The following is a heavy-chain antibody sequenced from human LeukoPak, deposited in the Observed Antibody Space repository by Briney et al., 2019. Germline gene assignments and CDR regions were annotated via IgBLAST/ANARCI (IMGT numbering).Heavy chain of an antibody. CDR3: ARDLAYSSSSKSAY. CDR1: GDTFTGYY. Sequence: ASVKVSCKTSGDTFTGYYMHWVRQAPGQGLEWMGWINPNSGGTNYAQKFQGRVTMTRDTSISTAYMELSSLRSDDTAVYYCARDLAYSSSSKSAYWRQGTLVTVSS. J-gene: IGHJ4*02. D-gene: IGHD6-6*01. CDR2: INPNSGGT. V-gene: IGHV1-2*02.